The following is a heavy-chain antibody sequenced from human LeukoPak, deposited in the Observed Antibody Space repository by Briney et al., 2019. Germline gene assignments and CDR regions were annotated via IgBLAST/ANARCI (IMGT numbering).Heavy chain of an antibody. CDR2: ISSSGSTI. CDR3: ARAGRDSSGYTLYYFDY. Sequence: GGSLRLSCAASGFTFSSYEMNWVRQAPGKGLEWVSYISSSGSTIYYADSVKGRFTISRDSAKNSLYLQMNSLRAEDTAVYYCARAGRDSSGYTLYYFDYWGQGTLVTVSS. V-gene: IGHV3-48*03. D-gene: IGHD3-22*01. CDR1: GFTFSSYE. J-gene: IGHJ4*02.